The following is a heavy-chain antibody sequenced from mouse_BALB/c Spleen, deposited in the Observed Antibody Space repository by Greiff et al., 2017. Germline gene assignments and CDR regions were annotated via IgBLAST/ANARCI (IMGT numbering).Heavy chain of an antibody. V-gene: IGHV5-17*02. CDR2: ISSGSSTI. D-gene: IGHD2-4*01. CDR1: GFTFSSFG. Sequence: EVKVVESGGGLVQPGGSRKLSCAASGFTFSSFGMHWVRQAPEKGLEWVAYISSGSSTIYYADTVKGRFTISRDNPKNTLFLQMTSLRSEDTAMYYCARGGYDYDYYAMDYWGQGTSVTVSS. J-gene: IGHJ4*01. CDR3: ARGGYDYDYYAMDY.